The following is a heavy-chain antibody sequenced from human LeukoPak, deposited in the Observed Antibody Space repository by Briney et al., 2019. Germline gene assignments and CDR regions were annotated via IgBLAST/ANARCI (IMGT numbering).Heavy chain of an antibody. CDR1: GYTFTGYY. J-gene: IGHJ1*01. CDR2: INPNSGGT. D-gene: IGHD1-1*01. CDR3: ARGRILKRHSAEYFQH. V-gene: IGHV1-2*02. Sequence: ASVKVSCKASGYTFTGYYMHWVRQAPGQGLEWMGWINPNSGGTNYAQKFQGRVTMTRDTSISTAYMELSRLRSDDTAVYYCARGRILKRHSAEYFQHWGQGTLVTASS.